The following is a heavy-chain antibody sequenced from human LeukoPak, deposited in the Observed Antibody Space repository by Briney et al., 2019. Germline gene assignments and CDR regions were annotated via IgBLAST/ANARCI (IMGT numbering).Heavy chain of an antibody. CDR2: ISYSGFA. J-gene: IGHJ4*02. Sequence: PSETLSLTCTVSGGSISSYQWSWIRQPPGKGLEWIGYISYSGFANYNPSLRSRVTISLDTSKNQFSLKLTSVTAAATAVYYCAGHHPRNTVDFWGQGTLVTVSS. D-gene: IGHD2-8*02. CDR3: AGHHPRNTVDF. CDR1: GGSISSYQ. V-gene: IGHV4-59*08.